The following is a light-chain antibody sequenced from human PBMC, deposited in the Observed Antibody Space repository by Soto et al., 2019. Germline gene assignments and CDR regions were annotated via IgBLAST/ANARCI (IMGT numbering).Light chain of an antibody. CDR3: ATWYDSLNGVV. Sequence: QSVLTQPPSASGTPGQRVTISCSGSSSNIGRHGVDWYQHLPGAAPKLLIYSNNQRPSGVPDRFSGSTSGTSVALTTSGLQSEDEADDYCATWYDSLNGVVFGGGTKVTVL. J-gene: IGLJ2*01. CDR1: SSNIGRHG. CDR2: SNN. V-gene: IGLV1-44*01.